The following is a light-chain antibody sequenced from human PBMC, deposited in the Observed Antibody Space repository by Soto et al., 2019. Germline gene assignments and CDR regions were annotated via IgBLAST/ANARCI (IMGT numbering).Light chain of an antibody. CDR3: QQSYSTSWT. J-gene: IGKJ1*01. Sequence: DIQMTQSPSSLSASVGARVTITCRASQSINSYLNWYQQQPGKAPKLLIYAASSLQSGVPSRFSGSGSGTDFTLTISSLQPEDSATYYCQQSYSTSWTFGQGTKVEI. CDR1: QSINSY. V-gene: IGKV1-39*01. CDR2: AAS.